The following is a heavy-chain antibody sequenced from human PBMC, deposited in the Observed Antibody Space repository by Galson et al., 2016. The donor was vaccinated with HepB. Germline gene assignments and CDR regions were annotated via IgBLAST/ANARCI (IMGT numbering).Heavy chain of an antibody. CDR1: GFSFSNSG. CDR2: IKQDGSEK. D-gene: IGHD3-10*01. J-gene: IGHJ4*02. Sequence: SLRLSCAASGFSFSNSGMSWVRQAPGKGLEWVANIKQDGSEKYYVDSVKGRFTISSDNAKNSLYLQMNSLRAEDTAVYYCARHQGSGSYWDYFDYWGQGTLVTVSS. CDR3: ARHQGSGSYWDYFDY. V-gene: IGHV3-7*03.